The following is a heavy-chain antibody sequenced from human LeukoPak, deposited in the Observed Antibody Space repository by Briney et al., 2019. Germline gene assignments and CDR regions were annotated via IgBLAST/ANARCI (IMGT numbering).Heavy chain of an antibody. Sequence: GASVKVSCKASGYTFTSYDINWVRLATGQGLEWMGWMNPNSGNTGYAQKFQGRVTMTRNTSISTAYMELSSLRSEDTAVYYCARNSNYGYYYGMDVWGQGTTVTVSS. CDR1: GYTFTSYD. CDR3: ARNSNYGYYYGMDV. V-gene: IGHV1-8*01. D-gene: IGHD4-11*01. CDR2: MNPNSGNT. J-gene: IGHJ6*02.